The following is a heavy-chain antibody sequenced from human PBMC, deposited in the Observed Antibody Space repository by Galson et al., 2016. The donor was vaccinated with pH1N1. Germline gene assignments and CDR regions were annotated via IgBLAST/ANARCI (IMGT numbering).Heavy chain of an antibody. CDR2: IYAGDSDA. D-gene: IGHD1-1*01. CDR1: GYSFTTHW. J-gene: IGHJ6*02. CDR3: ARQNEGALDV. Sequence: QSGAEVKKPGESLKISCKASGYSFTTHWTGWVRQMPGKGLEWMGIIYAGDSDARYSPSLKGQVSFSVDKSITTADLQWRSLKASDTAIYYCARQNEGALDVWGQGTTVTVSS. V-gene: IGHV5-51*01.